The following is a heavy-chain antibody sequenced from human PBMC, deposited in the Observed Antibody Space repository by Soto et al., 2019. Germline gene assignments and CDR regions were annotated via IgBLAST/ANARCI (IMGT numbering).Heavy chain of an antibody. CDR2: ISGGGGSI. CDR3: ARDKTYYYDSSGPYYYGMDV. Sequence: GGSLRLSCVASGFTFTNYAMNWVRQAPGKGLEWVSGISGGGGSIYYSDSVKGRFTISRDNSKNTLYLQMNSLRAEDTAVYYCARDKTYYYDSSGPYYYGMDVWGQGTTVTVSS. V-gene: IGHV3-23*01. J-gene: IGHJ6*02. D-gene: IGHD3-22*01. CDR1: GFTFTNYA.